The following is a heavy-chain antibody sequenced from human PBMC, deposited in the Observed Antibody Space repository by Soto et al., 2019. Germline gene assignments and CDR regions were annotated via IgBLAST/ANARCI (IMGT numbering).Heavy chain of an antibody. Sequence: ASVKVASTASGYTFTSYEINWVRQATGQGLEWMGWMNPNSGNTGYAQKFQGRVTMTRNTSISTAYMELSSLRSEDTAVYYCARGGLESPYYYGSGKYYYYYMDVWGKGTTVTVSS. D-gene: IGHD3-10*01. CDR1: GYTFTSYE. V-gene: IGHV1-8*02. CDR2: MNPNSGNT. CDR3: ARGGLESPYYYGSGKYYYYYMDV. J-gene: IGHJ6*03.